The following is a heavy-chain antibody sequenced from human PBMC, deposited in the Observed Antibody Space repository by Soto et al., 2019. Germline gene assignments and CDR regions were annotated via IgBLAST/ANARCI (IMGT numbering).Heavy chain of an antibody. CDR3: AKVPRDYYDSLTAYDAFDI. V-gene: IGHV3-30*18. CDR1: GFTFSSYG. D-gene: IGHD3-22*01. J-gene: IGHJ3*02. CDR2: ISYDGSNK. Sequence: ESGGGVVQPGRSLRLSCAASGFTFSSYGMHWVRQAPGKGLEWVAVISYDGSNKYYADSVKGRFTISRDNSKNTLYLQMNSLRAEDTAVYYCAKVPRDYYDSLTAYDAFDIWGQGTMVTVSS.